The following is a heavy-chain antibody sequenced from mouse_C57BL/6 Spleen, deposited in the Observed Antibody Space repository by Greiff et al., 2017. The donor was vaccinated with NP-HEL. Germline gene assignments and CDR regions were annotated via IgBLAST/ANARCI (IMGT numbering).Heavy chain of an antibody. J-gene: IGHJ4*01. V-gene: IGHV3-1*01. CDR3: ASGRSYYAMDY. D-gene: IGHD4-1*01. CDR2: ISYSGST. Sequence: EVKLVESGPGMVKPSQSLSLTCTVTGYSITSGYDWHWIRHFPGNKLEWMGYISYSGSTNYNPSLKSRISITHDTSKNHFFLKLNSVTTEDTATYYCASGRSYYAMDYWGQGTSVTVSS. CDR1: GYSITSGYD.